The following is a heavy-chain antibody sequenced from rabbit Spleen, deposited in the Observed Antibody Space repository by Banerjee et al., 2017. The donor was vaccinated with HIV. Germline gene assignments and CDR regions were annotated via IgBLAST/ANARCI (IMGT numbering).Heavy chain of an antibody. CDR3: ARETSSGWGVVSFYFNL. V-gene: IGHV1S45*01. CDR2: IYAGSSGDT. Sequence: QEQLEESGGDLVKPEGSLTLTCTASGFSFSSSYWMCWVRQAPGKGPEWIACIYAGSSGDTYYASWAKGRFTISKTSSTTVTLQMTSLTAADTATYFCARETSSGWGVVSFYFNLWGPGTLVTVS. J-gene: IGHJ4*01. D-gene: IGHD4-1*01. CDR1: GFSFSSSYW.